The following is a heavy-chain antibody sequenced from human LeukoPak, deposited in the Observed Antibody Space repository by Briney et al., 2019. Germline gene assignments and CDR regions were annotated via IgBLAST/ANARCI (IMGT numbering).Heavy chain of an antibody. Sequence: SETLSLTCAVYGESLSNYYWSWIRQPPGKGLEWIGEINHSGSTKFNPSLKSRVTILVDMSKSQFSLELRSVTAADTAVYYCARGPASGSDFAWFDPWGQGTLVTVSS. J-gene: IGHJ5*02. CDR2: INHSGST. D-gene: IGHD3-10*01. CDR3: ARGPASGSDFAWFDP. V-gene: IGHV4-34*01. CDR1: GESLSNYY.